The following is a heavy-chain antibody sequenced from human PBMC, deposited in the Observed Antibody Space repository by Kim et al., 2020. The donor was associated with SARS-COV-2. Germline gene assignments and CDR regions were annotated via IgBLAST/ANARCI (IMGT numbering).Heavy chain of an antibody. CDR2: ISYDGSNK. CDR1: GFTFSSYG. J-gene: IGHJ3*02. CDR3: ARDLRPYYDILTGYDAFDI. V-gene: IGHV3-33*05. D-gene: IGHD3-9*01. Sequence: GGSLRLSCAASGFTFSSYGMHWVRQAPGKGLEWVAVISYDGSNKYYADSVKGRFTISRDNSKNTLYLQMNSLRAEDTAVYYCARDLRPYYDILTGYDAFDIWGQGTMVTVSS.